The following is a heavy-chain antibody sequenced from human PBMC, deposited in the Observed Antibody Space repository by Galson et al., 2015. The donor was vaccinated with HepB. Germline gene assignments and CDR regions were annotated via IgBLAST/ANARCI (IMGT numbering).Heavy chain of an antibody. J-gene: IGHJ4*02. CDR3: AKDATYYDYGDSYFDY. D-gene: IGHD4-17*01. CDR2: ISASGIST. V-gene: IGHV3-23*01. Sequence: SLRLSCAASGFTFNTYAMSWVRQAPGKGLEWVSAISASGISTYYADSVRGRFPISRDNSKNTVYLQMNIVGAEDTAVYYCAKDATYYDYGDSYFDYWGQGTSVT. CDR1: GFTFNTYA.